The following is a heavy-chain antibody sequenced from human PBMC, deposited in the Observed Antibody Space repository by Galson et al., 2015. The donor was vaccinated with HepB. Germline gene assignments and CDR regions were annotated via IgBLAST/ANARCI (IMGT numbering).Heavy chain of an antibody. J-gene: IGHJ4*02. D-gene: IGHD2-21*01. V-gene: IGHV3-23*01. CDR2: IGLTGDNI. CDR3: ARHIQRGSEDY. CDR1: GFTFSNYA. Sequence: SLRLSCAASGFTFSNYAMKWVRQAPGKGLEWISVIGLTGDNIHYADSVRGRFTISRDNSKNILYLHMNSLRTDDTALYYCARHIQRGSEDYWGQGALVTVSS.